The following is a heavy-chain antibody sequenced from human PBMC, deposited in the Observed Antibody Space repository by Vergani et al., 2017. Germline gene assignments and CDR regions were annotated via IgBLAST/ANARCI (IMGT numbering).Heavy chain of an antibody. CDR1: GFSFSDHY. CDR2: MSSGDSI. Sequence: QVQLVESGGGLVKPGGSLRLSCAASGFSFSDHYMSWVRQAPGKGLEWISYMSSGDSIYYADSVKGRFTVSRDNTKNTLYLQMNSLRAEDTAVYYCARETDTGSSVSYNYYAMDVWGQGTLVTVSS. V-gene: IGHV3-11*04. J-gene: IGHJ6*02. CDR3: ARETDTGSSVSYNYYAMDV. D-gene: IGHD3-9*01.